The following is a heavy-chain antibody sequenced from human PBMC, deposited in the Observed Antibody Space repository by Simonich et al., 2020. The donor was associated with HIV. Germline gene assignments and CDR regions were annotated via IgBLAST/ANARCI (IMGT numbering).Heavy chain of an antibody. D-gene: IGHD5-12*01. V-gene: IGHV4-34*01. CDR1: GGSSRGYY. J-gene: IGHJ3*02. Sequence: QVQLQQWGAGLLKPSETLSLTCAVYGGSSRGYYWSWIRQPPGKGLEWIGDIDDSGSPNDSPPLKGRVTISLDTSKNQFSLKLSSVTAADTSVYYCARHSGYADAFDIWGQGTMITVSS. CDR3: ARHSGYADAFDI. CDR2: IDDSGSP.